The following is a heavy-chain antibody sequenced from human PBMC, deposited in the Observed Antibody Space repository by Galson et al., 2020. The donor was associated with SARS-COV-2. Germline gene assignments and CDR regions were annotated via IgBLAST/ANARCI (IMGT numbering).Heavy chain of an antibody. CDR3: ARDETGTANYY. V-gene: IGHV4-59*12. CDR1: GGSISSYY. D-gene: IGHD1-1*01. CDR2: IYYSGST. Sequence: SETLSLTCTVSGGSISSYYWSWIRQPPGKGLEWIGYIYYSGSTNYNPSLKSRVTISVDTSKNQFSLKLSSVTAADTAVYYCARDETGTANYYWGQGTLVTVSS. J-gene: IGHJ4*02.